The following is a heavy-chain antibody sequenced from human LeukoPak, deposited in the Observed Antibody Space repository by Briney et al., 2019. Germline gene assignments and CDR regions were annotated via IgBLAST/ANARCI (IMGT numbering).Heavy chain of an antibody. CDR1: GGSFSGYH. J-gene: IGHJ4*02. CDR2: INHSGST. CDR3: ASWGYYDSSEYNDY. Sequence: SETLSLTCAVYGGSFSGYHWSWIRQPPGKGLEWIGEINHSGSTNYNPSLKSRVTISVDTSKNQFSLKLSSVTAADTAVYYCASWGYYDSSEYNDYWGQGTLVTVSS. V-gene: IGHV4-34*01. D-gene: IGHD3-22*01.